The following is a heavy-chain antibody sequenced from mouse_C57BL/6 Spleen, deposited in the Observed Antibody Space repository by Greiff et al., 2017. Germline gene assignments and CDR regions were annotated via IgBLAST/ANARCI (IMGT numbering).Heavy chain of an antibody. Sequence: QVQLQQSGAELVKPGASVKLSCKASGYTFTSYWMQWVKQRPGQGLEWIGEIDPSDSYTNYNQKFKGKATLTVDTSSSTAYMQLSSLTSEDSAVYYCASQLRLGFDWGQGTTLTVSS. CDR2: IDPSDSYT. V-gene: IGHV1-50*01. D-gene: IGHD3-2*02. CDR1: GYTFTSYW. CDR3: ASQLRLGFD. J-gene: IGHJ2*01.